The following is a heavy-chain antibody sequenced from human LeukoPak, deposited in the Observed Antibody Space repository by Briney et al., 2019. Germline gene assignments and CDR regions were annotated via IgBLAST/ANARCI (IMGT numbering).Heavy chain of an antibody. Sequence: PSETLSLTCAVYGGSFSGYYWSWIRQPPGKGLEWIGEITHSGSTNYNPSLKSRVTISVDTSKNQLSLKLSSVTAADTAVYYCARGQHYYDSSGYYYPFFDYWGQGTLVTVSS. J-gene: IGHJ4*02. CDR2: ITHSGST. D-gene: IGHD3-22*01. CDR3: ARGQHYYDSSGYYYPFFDY. V-gene: IGHV4-34*01. CDR1: GGSFSGYY.